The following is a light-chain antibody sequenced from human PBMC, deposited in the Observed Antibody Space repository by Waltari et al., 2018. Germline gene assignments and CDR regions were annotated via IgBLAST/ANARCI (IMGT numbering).Light chain of an antibody. CDR3: CSYAGSSTSV. CDR1: SSDVGSYNL. V-gene: IGLV2-23*01. J-gene: IGLJ2*01. Sequence: QSAMTHPAPVSGSPGQAITIPCTGTSSDVGSYNLVSWYQQHPGKAPKLMIYQGSKRPSGVSNRFSGSKSGNTASLTISGLQAEDEADYYCCSYAGSSTSVFGGGTKLTVL. CDR2: QGS.